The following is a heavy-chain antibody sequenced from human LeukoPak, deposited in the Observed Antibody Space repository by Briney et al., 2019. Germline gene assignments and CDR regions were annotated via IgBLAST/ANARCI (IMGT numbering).Heavy chain of an antibody. D-gene: IGHD6-13*01. CDR1: GGTFSSYA. CDR3: ARSEGQQLVPY. Sequence: SVKVSCKASGGTFSSYAISWVRQAPGQGLEWMGRIVPILGIANYAQKFQGRVTITADKSTSTAYMELSSLRSEDTAVYYCARSEGQQLVPYWGQGTLVTVSS. CDR2: IVPILGIA. V-gene: IGHV1-69*04. J-gene: IGHJ4*02.